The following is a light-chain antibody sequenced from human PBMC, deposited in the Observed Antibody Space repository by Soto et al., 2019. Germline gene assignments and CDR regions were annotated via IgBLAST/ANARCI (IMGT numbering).Light chain of an antibody. V-gene: IGKV3-15*01. CDR2: GAS. Sequence: EIVLTQSPATLSSSPGERATLSCRASQSVSSNLAWYQQKPGQAPRRLIYGASTRPTGIPARCSGSGAGADFTLTISSLQSEDFAVYYCQQYNNWPPITFGQGTRLEIK. CDR1: QSVSSN. CDR3: QQYNNWPPIT. J-gene: IGKJ5*01.